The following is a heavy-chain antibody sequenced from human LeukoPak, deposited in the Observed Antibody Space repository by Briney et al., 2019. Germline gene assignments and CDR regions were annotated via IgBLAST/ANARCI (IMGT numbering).Heavy chain of an antibody. CDR2: INAGNGNT. J-gene: IGHJ5*02. Sequence: ASVKASCKASGYTFTSYAMHWVRQAPGQRLEWMGWINAGNGNTKYSQKFQGRVTITRDTSASTAYMELSSLRSEDTAVYYCARDRLGNWFDPWGQGTLVTVSS. CDR1: GYTFTSYA. V-gene: IGHV1-3*01. D-gene: IGHD6-19*01. CDR3: ARDRLGNWFDP.